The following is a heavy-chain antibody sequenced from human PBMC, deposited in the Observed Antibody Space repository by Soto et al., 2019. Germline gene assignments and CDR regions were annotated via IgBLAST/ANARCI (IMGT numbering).Heavy chain of an antibody. J-gene: IGHJ6*02. Sequence: QVQLVESGGGVVQPGRSLTLSCAASGFPFTSYAIHWVRQAPGKGLEWVAVISHDGGIKHYADSVKGRFTISRDNSKNTVYLQVNSLRDEDTAVYHCAGEHDALDVWGQGTTVTVAS. V-gene: IGHV3-30-3*01. CDR3: AGEHDALDV. D-gene: IGHD1-1*01. CDR1: GFPFTSYA. CDR2: ISHDGGIK.